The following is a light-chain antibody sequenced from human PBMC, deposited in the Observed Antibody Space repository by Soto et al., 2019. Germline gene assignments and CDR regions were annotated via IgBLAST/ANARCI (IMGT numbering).Light chain of an antibody. CDR1: SSDVGAYNY. J-gene: IGLJ3*02. V-gene: IGLV2-14*01. CDR3: SSYTTSTTGV. CDR2: DVS. Sequence: QSALTQPASVSGSPGQSITISCTGTSSDVGAYNYVSWFQQHPGKAPRLIIYDVSNRPSGVSNRFSGSESGNTASLTISGLQAEDEADYYCSSYTTSTTGVFGGGTKLTVL.